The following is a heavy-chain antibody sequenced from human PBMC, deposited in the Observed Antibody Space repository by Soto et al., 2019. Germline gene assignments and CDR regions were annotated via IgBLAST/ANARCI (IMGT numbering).Heavy chain of an antibody. D-gene: IGHD3-10*01. Sequence: KPSETLSLTCTVSGGSISSYYWSWIRQPAGKGLEWIGRIYTSGSTNYNPSLKSRVTMSVDTSKNQFSLKLSSVTAADTAVYYCARDLLWFGELSHVIWFDPWGQGTLVTVSS. CDR1: GGSISSYY. CDR2: IYTSGST. J-gene: IGHJ5*02. CDR3: ARDLLWFGELSHVIWFDP. V-gene: IGHV4-4*07.